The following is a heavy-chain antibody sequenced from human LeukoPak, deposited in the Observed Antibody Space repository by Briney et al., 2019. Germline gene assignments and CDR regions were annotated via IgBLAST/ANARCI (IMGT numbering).Heavy chain of an antibody. CDR2: IKQDGSEK. V-gene: IGHV3-7*04. CDR1: GFTFSSYW. Sequence: GGSLRLSCAASGFTFSSYWMSWVRQAPGKGLEWVANIKQDGSEKYYVDSVKGRFTISRDNAKNSLYLQMNSLRAEDTAVYYCARVLTYYDYVWGSYRYTGDAFDIWGQGTMVTVSS. D-gene: IGHD3-16*02. J-gene: IGHJ3*02. CDR3: ARVLTYYDYVWGSYRYTGDAFDI.